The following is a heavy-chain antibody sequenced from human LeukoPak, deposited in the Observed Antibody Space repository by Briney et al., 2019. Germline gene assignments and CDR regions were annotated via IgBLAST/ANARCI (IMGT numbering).Heavy chain of an antibody. CDR2: ISYDGSNK. J-gene: IGHJ6*02. D-gene: IGHD3-10*01. V-gene: IGHV3-30*18. Sequence: GGSLRLSCAASGFTFSSYGMHRVRQAPGKGLEWVAVISYDGSNKYYADSVKSRFTISRDNSKNTLYLQMNSLRAEDTAVYYCAKDRITMVRGVMIAYYYYGMDVWGQGTTVTVSS. CDR3: AKDRITMVRGVMIAYYYYGMDV. CDR1: GFTFSSYG.